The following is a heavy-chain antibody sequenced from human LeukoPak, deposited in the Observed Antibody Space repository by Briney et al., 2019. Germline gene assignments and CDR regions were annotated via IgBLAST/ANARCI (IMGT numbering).Heavy chain of an antibody. Sequence: PGRSLRLSCAASGFTFSSYSMNWVRQAPGKGLEWVSSISSSSSYIYYADSVKGRFTISRDNAKNSLYLQMNSLRAEDTAVYYCARDDPKNGDYPFDYWGQGTLVTVSS. V-gene: IGHV3-21*01. J-gene: IGHJ4*02. CDR2: ISSSSSYI. CDR1: GFTFSSYS. CDR3: ARDDPKNGDYPFDY. D-gene: IGHD4-17*01.